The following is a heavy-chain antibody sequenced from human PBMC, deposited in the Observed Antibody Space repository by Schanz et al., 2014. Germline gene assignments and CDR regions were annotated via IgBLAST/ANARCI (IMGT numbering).Heavy chain of an antibody. J-gene: IGHJ4*02. CDR1: GFIASSHS. CDR2: ISSRSSHI. Sequence: EVQLVESGGGLVKPGGSLRLSCGVSGFIASSHSMNWVRQAPGKGLEWVSSISSRSSHIYYADSVKGRFTVSRDNAKNSVYLQMNGLRVEDTAVYYCVRERTNYGGNSYFFDHWGQGTLVTVSS. D-gene: IGHD2-21*02. V-gene: IGHV3-21*02. CDR3: VRERTNYGGNSYFFDH.